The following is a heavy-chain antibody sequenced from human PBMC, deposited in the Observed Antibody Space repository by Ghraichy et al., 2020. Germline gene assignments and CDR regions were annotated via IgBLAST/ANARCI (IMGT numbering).Heavy chain of an antibody. J-gene: IGHJ4*02. CDR3: ARGGDYFDY. V-gene: IGHV3-21*03. D-gene: IGHD4-17*01. CDR1: GFTFSSYS. Sequence: CAASGFTFSSYSMNWVRQAPGKGLEWVSFIITSTNYIEYADSVKGRFTISRDNAKNSLHLQMNSLRAEDTAVYYCARGGDYFDYWGQGTLVTVSS. CDR2: IITSTNYI.